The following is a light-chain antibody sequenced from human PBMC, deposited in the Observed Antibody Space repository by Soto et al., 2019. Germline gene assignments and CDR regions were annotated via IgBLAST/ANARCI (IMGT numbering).Light chain of an antibody. CDR1: QEINNW. CDR3: HQNNGYYRT. V-gene: IGKV1-5*03. CDR2: KAS. J-gene: IGKJ1*01. Sequence: DIQITQSPSTLFASVGDRVTITCRASQEINNWLAWYQQKPGKAPKXLIYKASTSESGVPSRFSGSGFGTDLTLTITNLQPDDCATYYCHQNNGYYRTFGQGTKV.